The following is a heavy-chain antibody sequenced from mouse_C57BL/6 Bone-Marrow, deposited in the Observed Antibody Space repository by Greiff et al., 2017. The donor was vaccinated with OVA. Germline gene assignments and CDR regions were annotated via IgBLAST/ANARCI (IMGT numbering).Heavy chain of an antibody. CDR3: TREAAQAPYYAMDY. CDR2: IRNKANNHAT. V-gene: IGHV6-6*01. D-gene: IGHD3-2*02. Sequence: EVKLVESGGGLVQPGGSMKLSCAASGFTFSDAWMDWVRQSPEKGLEWVAEIRNKANNHATYYTESVKGRFTISRDDSKSSVYLQMNSLRAEDTGIYYCTREAAQAPYYAMDYWGQGTSVTVSS. J-gene: IGHJ4*01. CDR1: GFTFSDAW.